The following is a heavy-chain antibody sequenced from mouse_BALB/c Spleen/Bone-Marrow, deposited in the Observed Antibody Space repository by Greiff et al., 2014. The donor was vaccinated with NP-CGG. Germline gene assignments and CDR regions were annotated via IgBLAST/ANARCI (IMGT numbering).Heavy chain of an antibody. CDR2: FYPGSGSI. D-gene: IGHD2-10*02. V-gene: IGHV1-62-2*01. CDR1: GYTFTEYI. CDR3: ARHESYGNYLYFDV. J-gene: IGHJ1*01. Sequence: QVQLQQPGAGLVNPGASVKLSCKASGYTFTEYIIHWVKQRSGQGLEWIGWFYPGSGSIKYNEKFKDKATLTADKSSSTVYMELSRLTSEDSAVYFCARHESYGNYLYFDVWGAGTTVTVSP.